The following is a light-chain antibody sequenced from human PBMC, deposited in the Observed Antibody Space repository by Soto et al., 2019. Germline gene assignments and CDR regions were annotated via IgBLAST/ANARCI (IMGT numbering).Light chain of an antibody. CDR3: MQGTHWPRT. J-gene: IGKJ2*01. CDR1: QSLVYSDGNTY. V-gene: IGKV2-30*01. Sequence: DVVMTQSPLSLPVTLGQPASISCRSSQSLVYSDGNTYLNWFQQRPGQSPRRLIYKVSNRDSGGPDRFSGRGSGTDFTLKISRVEAEDVGVYYCMQGTHWPRTFGQGTKLEIK. CDR2: KVS.